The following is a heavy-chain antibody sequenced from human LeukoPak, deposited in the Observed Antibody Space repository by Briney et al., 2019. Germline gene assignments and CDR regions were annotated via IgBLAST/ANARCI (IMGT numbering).Heavy chain of an antibody. CDR3: AGLGSTVKGRIDP. CDR1: GYHFAGYH. J-gene: IGHJ5*02. Sequence: ASVKVSCKASGYHFAGYHVHWVRQAPGQGLEWMGRISTDSGDADIAQKFQGRVTMTRNTSISTAYMELSRLTSDDSAVYYCAGLGSTVKGRIDPWGQGTSVTVSS. V-gene: IGHV1-2*02. D-gene: IGHD5/OR15-5a*01. CDR2: ISTDSGDA.